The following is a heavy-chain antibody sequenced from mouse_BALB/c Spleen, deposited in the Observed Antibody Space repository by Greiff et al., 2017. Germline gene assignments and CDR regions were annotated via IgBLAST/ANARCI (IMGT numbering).Heavy chain of an antibody. V-gene: IGHV3-2*02. CDR2: ISYSGST. J-gene: IGHJ4*01. Sequence: EVQLQESGPGLVKPSQSLSLTCTVTGYSITSDYAWNWIRQFPGNKLEWMGYISYSGSTSYNPSLKSRISITRDTSKNQFFLQLNSVTTEDTATYYCARDSYDDGDYYAMDYWGEGTSVTVSS. D-gene: IGHD2-12*01. CDR1: GYSITSDYA. CDR3: ARDSYDDGDYYAMDY.